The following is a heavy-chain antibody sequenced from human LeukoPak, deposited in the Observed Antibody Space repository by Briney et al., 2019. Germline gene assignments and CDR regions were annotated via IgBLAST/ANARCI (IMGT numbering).Heavy chain of an antibody. CDR3: ARGPTVTTDY. Sequence: GASVKVSCKASGYTFTGYCMHWVRQAPGQGLEWKGWINPNTGGTNYAQNFQGRVTMTRDTSISTAYMELSRLKSDDTAVYYCARGPTVTTDYWGQGTLVTVSS. J-gene: IGHJ4*02. CDR2: INPNTGGT. D-gene: IGHD4-17*01. CDR1: GYTFTGYC. V-gene: IGHV1-2*02.